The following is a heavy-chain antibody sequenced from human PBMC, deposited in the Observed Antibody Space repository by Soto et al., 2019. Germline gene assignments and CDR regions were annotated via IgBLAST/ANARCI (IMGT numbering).Heavy chain of an antibody. Sequence: SETLSLTCAVYGGSFSGYYWSWIRQPPGKGLEWIGEINHSGSTNYNPSLKSRVTISVDTSKNQFSLKLSSVTAADTAVYYCARGIVLMVYAISRSRNWFDPWGQGTLVTVSS. CDR1: GGSFSGYY. CDR3: ARGIVLMVYAISRSRNWFDP. CDR2: INHSGST. V-gene: IGHV4-34*01. D-gene: IGHD2-8*01. J-gene: IGHJ5*02.